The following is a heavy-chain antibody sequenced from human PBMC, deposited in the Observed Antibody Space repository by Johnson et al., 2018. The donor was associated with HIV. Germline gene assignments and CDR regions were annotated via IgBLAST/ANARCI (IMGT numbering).Heavy chain of an antibody. CDR1: GFTFSSYD. D-gene: IGHD3-22*01. J-gene: IGHJ3*02. Sequence: VQLLESGGGLVQPGGSLRLSCAASGFTFSSYDMHWVRHATGKGLEWVSAIGTAGDTYYPGSVKGRFTISRENAKNSLYLQMNSLRAEDTAVYYCVRASSGYYLGAFDIWGQGTMVTVSS. CDR2: IGTAGDT. CDR3: VRASSGYYLGAFDI. V-gene: IGHV3-13*01.